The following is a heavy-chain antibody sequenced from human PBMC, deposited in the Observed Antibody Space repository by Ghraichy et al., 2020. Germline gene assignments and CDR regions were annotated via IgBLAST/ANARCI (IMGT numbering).Heavy chain of an antibody. CDR1: GFTFSRYA. V-gene: IGHV3-30-3*01. CDR3: AREAYSNSSLGDLDH. J-gene: IGHJ4*02. CDR2: TSDDETQK. D-gene: IGHD6-6*01. Sequence: GESLNISCAASGFTFSRYAMQWVRQAPGKGLEWVAVTSDDETQKYYADSVKGRFTISRDNSKNILYLQMNSLRLEDSAVYYCAREAYSNSSLGDLDHWGQGTLVTVSS.